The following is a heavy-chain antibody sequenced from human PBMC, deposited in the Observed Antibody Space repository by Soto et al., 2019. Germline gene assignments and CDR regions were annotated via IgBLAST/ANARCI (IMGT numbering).Heavy chain of an antibody. V-gene: IGHV3-23*01. J-gene: IGHJ3*02. Sequence: GGSLRLSCAASGFTFSSYAMSWVRQAPGKGLEWVSAISGSGGSTYYADSVKGRFTISRDNSKNTLYLQMNSLRAEDTAVYYCAKDRRSSGYYWDHDAFDIWGQGTMVTVSS. D-gene: IGHD3-22*01. CDR3: AKDRRSSGYYWDHDAFDI. CDR2: ISGSGGST. CDR1: GFTFSSYA.